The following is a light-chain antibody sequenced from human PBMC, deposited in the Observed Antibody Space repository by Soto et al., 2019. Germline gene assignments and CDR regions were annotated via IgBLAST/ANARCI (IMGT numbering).Light chain of an antibody. CDR1: QGIRNL. Sequence: DIQMTQSPSSLSASVGDRVTITCRASQGIRNLLAWYQQKPGKVPKLLISAASTLESGVPSRFSGSWSGTDFTLTITSLQPEDVATYYCQKYSSVITFGQGTRLEIK. V-gene: IGKV1-27*01. J-gene: IGKJ5*01. CDR3: QKYSSVIT. CDR2: AAS.